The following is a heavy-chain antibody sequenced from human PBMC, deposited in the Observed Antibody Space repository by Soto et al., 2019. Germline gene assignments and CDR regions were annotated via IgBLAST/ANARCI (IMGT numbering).Heavy chain of an antibody. D-gene: IGHD3-22*01. Sequence: AXVKVSCKASGYTFTSYYMHWVRQAPGQGLEWMGIINPSGGSTSYAQKFQGRVTMTRDTSTSTVYMELSSLRSEDTAVYYCARDFTMIVVAQPHMDVWGQGTTVXVSS. CDR3: ARDFTMIVVAQPHMDV. CDR1: GYTFTSYY. CDR2: INPSGGST. V-gene: IGHV1-46*01. J-gene: IGHJ6*02.